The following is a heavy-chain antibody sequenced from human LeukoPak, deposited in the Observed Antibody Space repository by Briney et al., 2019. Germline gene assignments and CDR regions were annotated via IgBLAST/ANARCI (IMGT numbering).Heavy chain of an antibody. D-gene: IGHD3-10*01. J-gene: IGHJ4*02. V-gene: IGHV4-34*01. CDR1: GGSFSGYY. Sequence: SETLSPACAVYGGSFSGYYWSWIRQPPGKGLEWIGEINHSGSTNYNPSLKSRVTISVDTSKNQFSLKLSSVTAADTAVYYCARPPYPSSGTYYFYYWGQGTLVTVSS. CDR2: INHSGST. CDR3: ARPPYPSSGTYYFYY.